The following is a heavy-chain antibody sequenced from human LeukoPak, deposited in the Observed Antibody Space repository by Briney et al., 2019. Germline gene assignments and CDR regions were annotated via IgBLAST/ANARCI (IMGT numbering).Heavy chain of an antibody. CDR1: GFTFSRYV. CDR3: AKDIDVAHGDYAVNDC. J-gene: IGHJ4*02. CDR2: ISASGGST. Sequence: GGSLRLSCAASGFTFSRYVMSWVRQAPGKGLEWVSGISASGGSTYYADSVKGRFTLSRDNSKSTLFLQMNSLRAEDTAVYYWAKDIDVAHGDYAVNDCWGQGTPVTVSS. D-gene: IGHD4-17*01. V-gene: IGHV3-23*01.